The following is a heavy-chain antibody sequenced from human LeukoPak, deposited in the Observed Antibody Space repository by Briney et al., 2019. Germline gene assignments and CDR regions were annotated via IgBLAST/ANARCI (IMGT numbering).Heavy chain of an antibody. CDR3: ARGAIDIVVVVAATFVDY. CDR2: ISAYNGNT. CDR1: GYTFTSYG. Sequence: ASVKVSCKASGYTFTSYGISWVRQAPGQGLEWMGWISAYNGNTNYAQKLQGRVTMTTDTSTSTAYMELRSLRSDDTAVYYCARGAIDIVVVVAATFVDYWGQGTLVTVSS. J-gene: IGHJ4*02. V-gene: IGHV1-18*01. D-gene: IGHD2-15*01.